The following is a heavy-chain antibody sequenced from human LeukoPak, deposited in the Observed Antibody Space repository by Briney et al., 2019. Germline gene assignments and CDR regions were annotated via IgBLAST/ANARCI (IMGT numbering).Heavy chain of an antibody. D-gene: IGHD6-6*01. CDR3: ARGPISSIAARQPAKKYYFDY. V-gene: IGHV1-8*01. J-gene: IGHJ4*02. CDR2: MNPNSGNT. Sequence: ASVKVSCKASGYTFTSYDINWVRQATGQGLEWMGWMNPNSGNTGYAQKFQGRVTMTRNTSISTAYMELSSLRSEDTAVYYCARGPISSIAARQPAKKYYFDYWGQGTLVTVSS. CDR1: GYTFTSYD.